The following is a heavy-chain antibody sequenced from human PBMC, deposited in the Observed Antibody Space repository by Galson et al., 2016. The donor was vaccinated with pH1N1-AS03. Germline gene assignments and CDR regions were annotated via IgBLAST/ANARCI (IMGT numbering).Heavy chain of an antibody. CDR2: VYWDETR. D-gene: IGHD2/OR15-2a*01. Sequence: PALVKPTQTLTLTCSVSGVSVTSSGVGVGWFRQPPGKALEWLALVYWDETRRYSPSLKNRLTITKDSSKNQVVLTVTSVDPMDIATYFCALPNSGGNAFEIWGPGTMVTDSS. CDR3: ALPNSGGNAFEI. J-gene: IGHJ3*02. V-gene: IGHV2-5*02. CDR1: GVSVTSSGVG.